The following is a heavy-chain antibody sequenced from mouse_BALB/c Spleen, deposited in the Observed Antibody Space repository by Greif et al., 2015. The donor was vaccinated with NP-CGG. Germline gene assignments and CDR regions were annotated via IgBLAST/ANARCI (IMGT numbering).Heavy chain of an antibody. J-gene: IGHJ2*01. CDR1: GYTFTSYW. D-gene: IGHD2-3*01. Sequence: QVQLKQSGAELVKPGASVKLSCKASGYTFTSYWTHWVKQRPGQGLEWIGEINPSNGRTSYNEKFKSKATLTVDKSSSTAYMQLSSLTAEDSAVYYCARGDGYPVNWGQGTTLTVSS. CDR3: ARGDGYPVN. CDR2: INPSNGRT. V-gene: IGHV1S81*02.